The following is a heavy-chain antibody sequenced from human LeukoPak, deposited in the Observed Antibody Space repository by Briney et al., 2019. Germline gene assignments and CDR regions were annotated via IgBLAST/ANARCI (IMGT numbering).Heavy chain of an antibody. J-gene: IGHJ4*02. V-gene: IGHV1-46*01. D-gene: IGHD3-3*01. CDR1: GYTFTSYY. CDR2: INPSGGST. CDR3: ARDPTRGVVIKVEDY. Sequence: ASVKVSCKASGYTFTSYYMHWVRQAPGQGLEWMGIINPSGGSTSYAQKFQGRVTMTRDTSTSTVYMELRSLRSDDTAVYYCARDPTRGVVIKVEDYWGQGTLVTVSS.